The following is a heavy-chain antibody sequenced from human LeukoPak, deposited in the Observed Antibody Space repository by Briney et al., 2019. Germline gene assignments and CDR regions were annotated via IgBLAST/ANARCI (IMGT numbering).Heavy chain of an antibody. CDR2: ISAYNGNT. J-gene: IGHJ4*02. CDR3: AKVFSAATGKYYFDY. V-gene: IGHV1-18*01. D-gene: IGHD2-15*01. CDR1: GYTFTSYG. Sequence: ASVKVSCKASGYTFTSYGISWVRQAPGQGLEWMGWISAYNGNTNYAQKLRGRVTMTTDTSTSTAFMELRSLRSDDTAVYYCAKVFSAATGKYYFDYWGQGTLVTVSS.